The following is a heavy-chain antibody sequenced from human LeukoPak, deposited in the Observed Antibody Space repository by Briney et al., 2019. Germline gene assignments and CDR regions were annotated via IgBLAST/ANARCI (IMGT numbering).Heavy chain of an antibody. CDR3: ARRLITMIVVVIAVPYFDY. V-gene: IGHV4-34*01. CDR1: GGSFSGYY. CDR2: INHSEST. D-gene: IGHD3-22*01. J-gene: IGHJ4*02. Sequence: SETLSLTCAVYGGSFSGYYWSRIRQSPGKGLEWIGEINHSESTNYNPSLKSRATISVDTSKNQFSLKLSSVTAADTAVYYCARRLITMIVVVIAVPYFDYWGQGTLVTVSS.